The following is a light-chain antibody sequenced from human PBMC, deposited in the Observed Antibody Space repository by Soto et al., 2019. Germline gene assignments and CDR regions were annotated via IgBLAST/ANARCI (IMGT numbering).Light chain of an antibody. Sequence: EIVLTQSPATLSSSPGETATLSCRASQCVGTRLAWYQHKPGQAPRLLIYYTSTRATAIPARFCGSGSWTEVKRTIKSLMPKDVAKDYCRQRHSWPRTFGQGTKVDIK. J-gene: IGKJ1*01. CDR1: QCVGTR. V-gene: IGKV3-11*01. CDR3: RQRHSWPRT. CDR2: YTS.